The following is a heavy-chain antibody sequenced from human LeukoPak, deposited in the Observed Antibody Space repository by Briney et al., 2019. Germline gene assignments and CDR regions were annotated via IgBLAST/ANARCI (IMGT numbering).Heavy chain of an antibody. CDR2: IKQDGSEK. J-gene: IGHJ4*02. CDR3: ARGTIAAAGYYYFDY. D-gene: IGHD6-13*01. V-gene: IGHV3-7*04. CDR1: GFTFSNYW. Sequence: GGSLRLSCAASGFTFSNYWMSWVRQAPGKGLEWVANIKQDGSEKFYVDSVKGRFTISRDNAKNSLYLQMNSLKAEDTAVYYCARGTIAAAGYYYFDYWGQGTQVTVSS.